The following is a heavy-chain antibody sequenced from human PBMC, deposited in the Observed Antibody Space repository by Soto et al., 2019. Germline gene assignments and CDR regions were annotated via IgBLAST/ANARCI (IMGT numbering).Heavy chain of an antibody. CDR2: INSDGSST. CDR1: GFTFSSYW. D-gene: IGHD2-21*01. V-gene: IGHV3-74*01. J-gene: IGHJ5*02. Sequence: EVQLVESGGGLVQPGGSLRLSCAASGFTFSSYWMHWVRQAPGKGLVWVSRINSDGSSTSYADSMKGRFTISRDNAKNTLYLQMNSLRAEDTAVYYCARDHVVSRNWFDPWGQGTLVTVAS. CDR3: ARDHVVSRNWFDP.